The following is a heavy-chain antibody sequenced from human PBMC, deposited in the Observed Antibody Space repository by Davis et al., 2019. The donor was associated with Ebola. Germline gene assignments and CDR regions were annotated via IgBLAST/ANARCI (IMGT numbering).Heavy chain of an antibody. CDR1: GYAFTSYG. D-gene: IGHD2-21*02. CDR3: ARVSMTADNHFYYYDMDV. Sequence: AASVKVSCKASGYAFTSYGISWVRQAPGQGLEWMGWISAYNGNTNYAQKLQGRVTMTTDTSTSTANMELRGLRSDDTAVYYCARVSMTADNHFYYYDMDVWGKGTTVTVSS. V-gene: IGHV1-18*01. CDR2: ISAYNGNT. J-gene: IGHJ6*04.